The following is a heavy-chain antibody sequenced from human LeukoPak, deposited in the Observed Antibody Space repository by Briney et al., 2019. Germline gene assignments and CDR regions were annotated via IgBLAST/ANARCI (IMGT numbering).Heavy chain of an antibody. CDR1: GYTFTSYG. CDR2: INAYNDNM. CDR3: ARDSCSAWYGHLDY. Sequence: SVKVSCMASGYTFTSYGISWVRQAPGQGLEWMAWINAYNDNMNYAPKLQDRVTVTTDTSTSTAYMELRSLRSDDTAVYYCARDSCSAWYGHLDYWGQGTLVSVPS. J-gene: IGHJ4*02. D-gene: IGHD6-19*01. V-gene: IGHV1-18*01.